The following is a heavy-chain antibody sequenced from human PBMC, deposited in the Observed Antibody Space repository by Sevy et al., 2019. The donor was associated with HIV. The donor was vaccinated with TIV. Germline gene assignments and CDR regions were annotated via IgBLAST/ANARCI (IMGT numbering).Heavy chain of an antibody. Sequence: GGSLRLSCEASGFSFSDYTMTWVRQAPGKGLEWVSSMSSSITYTYYADSLKGRFTISRDNAKSSLYLQMNSLRPEDTATYYCAKGVTSLTGTSNSWGQGTLVTVSS. CDR2: MSSSITYT. CDR3: AKGVTSLTGTSNS. V-gene: IGHV3-21*04. D-gene: IGHD1-20*01. J-gene: IGHJ5*02. CDR1: GFSFSDYT.